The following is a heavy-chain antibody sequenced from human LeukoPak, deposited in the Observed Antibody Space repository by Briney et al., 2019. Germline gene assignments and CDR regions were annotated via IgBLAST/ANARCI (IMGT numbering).Heavy chain of an antibody. D-gene: IGHD6-19*01. CDR2: VYYSGST. CDR1: GGSISSSNYH. CDR3: ARHKGAVANTYWFDP. V-gene: IGHV4-39*01. Sequence: PSETLSLTCTVSGGSISSSNYHWAWIRQPPGKGLEWIGSVYYSGSTYYNPSLKSRVTIFVDTSKNQFFLNLSSVTAADTAVFYCARHKGAVANTYWFDPWGQGTLVTVSS. J-gene: IGHJ5*02.